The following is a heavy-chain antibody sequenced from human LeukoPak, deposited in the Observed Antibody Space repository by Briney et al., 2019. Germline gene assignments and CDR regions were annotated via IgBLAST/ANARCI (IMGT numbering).Heavy chain of an antibody. J-gene: IGHJ3*02. CDR2: IYDSGTSSPT. CDR3: ARQGSHSEHLDI. D-gene: IGHD5-18*01. Sequence: SESLSLTCTVTGGSTTRYYWSWIRQSPERGLEWIGYIYDSGTSSPTTYNPSVKSRVTISRDKPKNQLSLSLRCVTVADTAVYYCARQGSHSEHLDIEGQGTMATVSS. CDR1: GGSTTRYY. V-gene: IGHV4-59*08.